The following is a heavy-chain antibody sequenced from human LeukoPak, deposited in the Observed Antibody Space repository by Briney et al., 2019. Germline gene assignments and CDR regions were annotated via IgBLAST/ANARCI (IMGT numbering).Heavy chain of an antibody. CDR2: INWSGKST. CDR1: GFAFGDHG. J-gene: IGHJ4*02. CDR3: ARAPITSPFYFDY. Sequence: GGSLRLSCAASGFAFGDHGMSWVRQVPGKGLEWVSGINWSGKSTSYGDPVRGRFTISRDNAKNSLSLQMDCLRAEDTALYYCARAPITSPFYFDYWGQGTLVTVSS. V-gene: IGHV3-20*04. D-gene: IGHD2-2*01.